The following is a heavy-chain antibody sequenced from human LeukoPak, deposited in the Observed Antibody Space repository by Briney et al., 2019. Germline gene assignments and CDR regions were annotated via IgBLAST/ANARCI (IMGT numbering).Heavy chain of an antibody. CDR2: VNSDGSST. D-gene: IGHD3-3*01. Sequence: GGSLRLSCAASGFTFSSYWMHWVRQAPGKGLVWVSRVNSDGSSTSYADSVKGRFTISRDNAKNTLYLQMNSLRAEDTAVYYCARSELTIFGVVPLDYWGQGTLVTVSS. V-gene: IGHV3-74*01. CDR3: ARSELTIFGVVPLDY. CDR1: GFTFSSYW. J-gene: IGHJ4*02.